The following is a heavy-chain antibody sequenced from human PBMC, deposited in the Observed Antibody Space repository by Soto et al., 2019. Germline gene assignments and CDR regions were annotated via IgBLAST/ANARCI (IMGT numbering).Heavy chain of an antibody. D-gene: IGHD3-16*01. CDR3: AKGAPSIMIAYFAS. CDR2: ITGSGDST. CDR1: GFTFSNYA. V-gene: IGHV3-23*01. J-gene: IGHJ4*02. Sequence: GGSLRLSCAASGFTFSNYAMTWVRQAPGKGLEWVSGITGSGDSTYYADSVKGRFTFSRDNSKNTLYLQMNSLRAEDTAIYYCAKGAPSIMIAYFASWGQGTLVTVS.